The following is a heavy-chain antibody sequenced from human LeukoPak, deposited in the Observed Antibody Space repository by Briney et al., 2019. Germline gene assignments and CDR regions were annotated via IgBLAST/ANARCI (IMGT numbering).Heavy chain of an antibody. D-gene: IGHD6-6*01. V-gene: IGHV3-23*01. J-gene: IGHJ6*02. CDR2: VTGSGGNT. Sequence: GGSLRLSCAASGFTFSSYAMSWVRQAPGKGLEWVSVVTGSGGNTYYADSVKGRFTISRDNSESTLSLQMNSLRAEDAAVYYCAKEYSGSRDYFYGMDVWGQGTTVTVSS. CDR1: GFTFSSYA. CDR3: AKEYSGSRDYFYGMDV.